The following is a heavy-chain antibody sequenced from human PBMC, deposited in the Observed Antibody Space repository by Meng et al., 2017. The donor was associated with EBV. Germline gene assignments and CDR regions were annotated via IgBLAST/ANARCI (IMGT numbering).Heavy chain of an antibody. Sequence: QVPLVQAAAEVTKPGSSVKVSCKTSGGPFRYYAISWVRQAPGQGLEWLGGFLPRLGAPNYAQKFHGRVKITADESTSTHYMDLSSLRSEDTAIYYCASESGRGYTPDYWGQGTLVTVSS. CDR2: FLPRLGAP. J-gene: IGHJ4*02. D-gene: IGHD3-10*01. V-gene: IGHV1-69*01. CDR3: ASESGRGYTPDY. CDR1: GGPFRYYA.